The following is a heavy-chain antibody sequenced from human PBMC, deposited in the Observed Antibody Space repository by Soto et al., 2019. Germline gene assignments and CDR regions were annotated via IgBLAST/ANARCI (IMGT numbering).Heavy chain of an antibody. V-gene: IGHV3-23*01. J-gene: IGHJ4*02. Sequence: EVQLLESGGGLVQPGGSLRLSCAASGFTFSSYAMSWVRQDPGKGLEWVSAISGSGGSTYYADSGKGRCTISRDNSKNTLYLQMNSLRAEDTAVYYCARGYSPFDYWGQGTLVTVAS. CDR1: GFTFSSYA. D-gene: IGHD3-22*01. CDR3: ARGYSPFDY. CDR2: ISGSGGST.